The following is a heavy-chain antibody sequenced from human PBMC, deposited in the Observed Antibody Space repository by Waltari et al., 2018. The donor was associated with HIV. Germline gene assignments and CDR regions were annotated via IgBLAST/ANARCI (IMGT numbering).Heavy chain of an antibody. D-gene: IGHD3-22*01. J-gene: IGHJ3*02. CDR1: GFTFNSYA. V-gene: IGHV3-23*01. CDR2: ISASDTIK. CDR3: AKDVRESSGFYSAFDM. Sequence: EVQLLQSGGGLVQPGGSLRLSCSASGFTFNSYAMTWVRQAPGKGLGWVLSISASDTIKYDADAVKGRFTISRDNSKNTLSLQMNTLRAEDTAVYYCAKDVRESSGFYSAFDMWGQGTMVTVSS.